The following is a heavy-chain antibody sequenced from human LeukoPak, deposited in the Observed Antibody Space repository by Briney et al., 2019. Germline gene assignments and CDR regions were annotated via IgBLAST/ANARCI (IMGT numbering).Heavy chain of an antibody. V-gene: IGHV3-48*03. Sequence: PGGSLRLSCAAPGFTFSNYAMNWVRQAPGKGLEWVSYISSSGSTIYYADSVRGRFTISRDNAKNSLYLQMNSLRAEDTAVYYCAELGITMIGGVWGKGTTVTISS. CDR2: ISSSGSTI. CDR1: GFTFSNYA. D-gene: IGHD3-10*02. J-gene: IGHJ6*04. CDR3: AELGITMIGGV.